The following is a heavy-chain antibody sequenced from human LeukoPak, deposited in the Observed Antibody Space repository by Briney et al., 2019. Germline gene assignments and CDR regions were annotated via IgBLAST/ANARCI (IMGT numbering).Heavy chain of an antibody. CDR2: ISWNSGSI. Sequence: GGSLRLSCAASGFTFSSYAMSWVRQAPGKGLEWVSGISWNSGSIGYADSVKGRFTISRDNAKNSLYLQMNSLRAEDTALYYCAKDTPVGYFDYWGQGTLVTVSS. CDR1: GFTFSSYA. V-gene: IGHV3-9*01. CDR3: AKDTPVGYFDY. J-gene: IGHJ4*02. D-gene: IGHD4-23*01.